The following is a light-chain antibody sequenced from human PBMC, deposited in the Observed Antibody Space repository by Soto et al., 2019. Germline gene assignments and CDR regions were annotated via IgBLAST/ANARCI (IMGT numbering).Light chain of an antibody. CDR3: QQYDNLPWT. V-gene: IGKV1-33*01. CDR1: QDISNY. CDR2: DAS. Sequence: DIQMTHSPSSLSASVGDRVTITCXASQDISNYLNWYQQKPGKAPKLLIYDASNLETGVPSRFSGSGSGTDFTFTISSLQPEDIATYYCQQYDNLPWTFGQGTKVDIK. J-gene: IGKJ1*01.